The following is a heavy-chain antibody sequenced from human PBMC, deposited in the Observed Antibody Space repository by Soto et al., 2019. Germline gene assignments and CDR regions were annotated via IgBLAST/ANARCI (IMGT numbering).Heavy chain of an antibody. CDR3: AREDGVVGSSSAFDH. V-gene: IGHV3-21*01. CDR2: INGRSNYV. J-gene: IGHJ4*02. Sequence: GGSLRLSCVFSGFTFSTYTMNWVRQAPGKGLEWVSSINGRSNYVYYADSVKGRFTISRDNAKNSLYLQMNRLRAEDTAIYYCAREDGVVGSSSAFDHWGLGTLVTVS. CDR1: GFTFSTYT. D-gene: IGHD1-26*01.